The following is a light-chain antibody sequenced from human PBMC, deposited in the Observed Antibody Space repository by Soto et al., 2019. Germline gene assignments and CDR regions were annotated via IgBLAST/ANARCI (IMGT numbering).Light chain of an antibody. J-gene: IGLJ2*01. Sequence: SYELTQSLSVSVALGQTASITCGGDNIESKNVHWYQQKPGQAPVLVIYRDTNRPSGIPERFSGANSGNTATLTISRARVGDEADFFCQVWVGSTAVFGGGTKLTVL. CDR3: QVWVGSTAV. V-gene: IGLV3-9*01. CDR2: RDT. CDR1: NIESKN.